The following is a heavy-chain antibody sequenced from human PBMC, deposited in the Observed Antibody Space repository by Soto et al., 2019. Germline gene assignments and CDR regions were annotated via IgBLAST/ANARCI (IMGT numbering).Heavy chain of an antibody. J-gene: IGHJ6*02. CDR2: ISSSSSYI. D-gene: IGHD6-13*01. CDR1: GFTFNSYS. CDR3: ARDPFQAGAGNYGMDF. Sequence: GGSLRLSCAASGFTFNSYSINWVRQAPGKGLEWVSSISSSSSYIYYADSVKGRFTISRDNAKNSLYLQMNSLRAEDTSVYYCARDPFQAGAGNYGMDFWGQGTTVTVSS. V-gene: IGHV3-21*01.